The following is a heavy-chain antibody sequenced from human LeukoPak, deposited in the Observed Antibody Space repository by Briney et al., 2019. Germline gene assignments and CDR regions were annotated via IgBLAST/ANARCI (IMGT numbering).Heavy chain of an antibody. Sequence: SETLSLTCAVYGGSFSGYYWSWIRQPAGKGLEWIGRIYTSGSTNYNPSLKSRVTMSVDTSKNQFSLKLSSVTAADTAVYYCARDGYYDSSGYYYDYWGQGTLVTVSS. CDR2: IYTSGST. CDR1: GGSFSGYY. D-gene: IGHD3-22*01. J-gene: IGHJ4*02. CDR3: ARDGYYDSSGYYYDY. V-gene: IGHV4-4*07.